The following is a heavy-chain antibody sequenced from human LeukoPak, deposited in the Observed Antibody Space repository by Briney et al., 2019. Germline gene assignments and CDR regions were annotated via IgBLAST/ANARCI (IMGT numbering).Heavy chain of an antibody. CDR2: IKHDGSER. D-gene: IGHD5-12*01. J-gene: IGHJ3*02. V-gene: IGHV3-7*01. CDR3: ARDTHSGYDSGDAFDI. CDR1: GFSFSSFS. Sequence: GGSLRLSCAASGFSFSSFSMNWVRQAPGKGLERVAHIKHDGSERYYVDSVKGRFTISRDNAKNSLYLQMNSLRAEDTAVYYCARDTHSGYDSGDAFDIWGQGTMVTVSS.